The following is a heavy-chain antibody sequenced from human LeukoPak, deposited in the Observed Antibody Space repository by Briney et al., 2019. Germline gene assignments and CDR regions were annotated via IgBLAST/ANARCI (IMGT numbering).Heavy chain of an antibody. D-gene: IGHD1-26*01. J-gene: IGHJ4*02. V-gene: IGHV3-48*03. CDR3: ARTSGTYFDY. CDR2: ISSSGSTI. CDR1: GFTFNGYE. Sequence: GGSLRLSCAASGFTFNGYEMNWVRQAPGKGLEWVSYISSSGSTIYYAGSVKGRFTISRDNAKNSLYLQMNSLRAEDTAVYYCARTSGTYFDYWGQGTLVTVSS.